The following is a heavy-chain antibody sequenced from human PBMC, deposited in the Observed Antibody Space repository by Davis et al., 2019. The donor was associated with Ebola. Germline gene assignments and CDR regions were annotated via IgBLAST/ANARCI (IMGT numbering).Heavy chain of an antibody. D-gene: IGHD6-13*01. Sequence: SGPTLAQLPQPFTLTCTFSGLPLRTRGVGVGWIRQPPGTALEWRAPLYWDDDKRYSPSLKSRLTITKDTSKNQVVLTMTNMDPVDTATYYCAHRGGSSSWFLLDYWGQGTLVTVSS. CDR2: LYWDDDK. V-gene: IGHV2-5*02. CDR3: AHRGGSSSWFLLDY. J-gene: IGHJ4*02. CDR1: GLPLRTRGVG.